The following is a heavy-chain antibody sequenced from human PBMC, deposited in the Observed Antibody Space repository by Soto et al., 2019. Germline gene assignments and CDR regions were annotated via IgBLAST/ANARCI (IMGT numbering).Heavy chain of an antibody. D-gene: IGHD6-13*01. V-gene: IGHV3-7*04. Sequence: GGSLRLSCVPSGLTFSSYWMNWVRQAPGKGLEWVANIKQDGNEKHYVDSVKGRFTISRDSAKNSLYLQMNSLRAEDTAVYYCARGAAAGFPFPDYWGQGTPVTVSS. CDR3: ARGAAAGFPFPDY. J-gene: IGHJ4*02. CDR2: IKQDGNEK. CDR1: GLTFSSYW.